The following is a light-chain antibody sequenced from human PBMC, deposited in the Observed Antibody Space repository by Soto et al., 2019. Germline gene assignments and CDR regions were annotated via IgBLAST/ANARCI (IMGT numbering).Light chain of an antibody. Sequence: EIVLTQSPGTLSLSPGERATLSCRASQIVTSSYLAWYQQKPGQAPRLLIYGASSRATGIPDRFSGSGSGTDFTLTISRLEPEDFAVYYCPQYGRSPAVGGGTKVEIK. CDR3: PQYGRSPA. CDR2: GAS. V-gene: IGKV3-20*01. J-gene: IGKJ4*01. CDR1: QIVTSSY.